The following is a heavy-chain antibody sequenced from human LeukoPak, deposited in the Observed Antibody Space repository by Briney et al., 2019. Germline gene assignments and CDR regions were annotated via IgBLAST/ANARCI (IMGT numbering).Heavy chain of an antibody. J-gene: IGHJ4*02. V-gene: IGHV4-39*07. CDR2: IYYSGST. Sequence: SETLSLTCTVSGGSISTSSYYWGWIHQPPGKGLEWIGNIYYSGSTYYNPSLTSRVTISIDTSKNHFSLKLTSVTAADTAVYYCVRGGDYGDYFLGYWGQGTLVTVSS. D-gene: IGHD4-17*01. CDR1: GGSISTSSYY. CDR3: VRGGDYGDYFLGY.